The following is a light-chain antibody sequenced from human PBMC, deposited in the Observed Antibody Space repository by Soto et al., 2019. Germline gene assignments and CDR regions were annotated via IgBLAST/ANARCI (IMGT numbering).Light chain of an antibody. CDR3: QQYYSTPHT. CDR1: QSVLYRSNNKNY. CDR2: WAS. V-gene: IGKV4-1*01. J-gene: IGKJ2*01. Sequence: DIVMTQSPDSLAVSLGERATINCKSRQSVLYRSNNKNYLGWYQHKTGQPPKLLIYWASTRESGVPDRFNDSGSGTDFALTISSLQAEDVAVYYCQQYYSTPHTFGQGTKLEI.